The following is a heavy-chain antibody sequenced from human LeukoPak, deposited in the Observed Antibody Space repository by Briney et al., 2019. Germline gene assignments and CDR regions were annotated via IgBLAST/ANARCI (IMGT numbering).Heavy chain of an antibody. Sequence: GGSLRLSCAASGFTFSSYAMSWVRQAPGKGLEWVSAISGSGGSTYYADSVKGRFTISRDNSKNMLSLQMNSLRVEDTAVYYCARHVVAVGFDYWGQGTLVTVSS. J-gene: IGHJ4*02. CDR3: ARHVVAVGFDY. D-gene: IGHD3-22*01. CDR2: ISGSGGST. V-gene: IGHV3-23*01. CDR1: GFTFSSYA.